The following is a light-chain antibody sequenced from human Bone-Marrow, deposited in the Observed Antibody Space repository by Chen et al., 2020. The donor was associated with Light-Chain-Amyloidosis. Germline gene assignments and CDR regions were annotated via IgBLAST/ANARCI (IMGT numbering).Light chain of an antibody. CDR1: QSLLHRIGYIF. CDR3: MQGLQIPFT. CDR2: LGS. Sequence: DIVMTQSPLSLLVTPGEPASIPCRSSQSLLHRIGYIFLHWYRQKQGHAPQILIYLGSSRASGVPDRFSGSWSGTYFTLKSRGVEAEDVGVYHCMQGLQIPFTFGPGTKLDIK. J-gene: IGKJ2*01. V-gene: IGKV2-28*01.